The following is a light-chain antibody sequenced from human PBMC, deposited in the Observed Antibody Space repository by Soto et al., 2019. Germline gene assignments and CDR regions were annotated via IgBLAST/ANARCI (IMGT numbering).Light chain of an antibody. V-gene: IGKV3-11*01. CDR2: DTS. CDR3: QQRTNWLT. CDR1: QSVSDY. J-gene: IGKJ4*01. Sequence: EIVLTQSPATLSLSPGERATLSCRASQSVSDYIAWYQQKPGQAPRLLIYDTSNRATGVPARFSGSGSGTDFTLTISNLEPEDFAVYYFQQRTNWLTFGGGTKVEIK.